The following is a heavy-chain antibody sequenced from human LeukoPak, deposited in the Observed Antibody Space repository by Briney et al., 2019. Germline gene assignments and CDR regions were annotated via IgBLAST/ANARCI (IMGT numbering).Heavy chain of an antibody. Sequence: ASVTVSCKASGYTFTGHYMNWVRLAHGQGLEWMGWINPTGGTTYAQKFQDRVTMTRDTSINTAYMELSGLRSDDTAVYYCARDLGWSSSHWGQGTLVTVSS. CDR2: INPTGGT. CDR1: GYTFTGHY. V-gene: IGHV1-2*02. J-gene: IGHJ4*02. CDR3: ARDLGWSSSH. D-gene: IGHD6-6*01.